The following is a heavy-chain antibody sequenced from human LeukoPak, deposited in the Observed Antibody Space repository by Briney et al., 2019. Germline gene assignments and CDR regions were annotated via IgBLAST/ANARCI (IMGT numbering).Heavy chain of an antibody. J-gene: IGHJ4*02. CDR3: ARASNSGSYSVDY. Sequence: SVKVSCKASGYTFTSYGISWVRHAPGQGLEWMGGIIPIFGTANYAQKFQGRVTITADESTSTAYMELSSLTSEDTAVYYCARASNSGSYSVDYWGQGTLVTVSS. CDR1: GYTFTSYG. V-gene: IGHV1-69*13. CDR2: IIPIFGTA. D-gene: IGHD1-26*01.